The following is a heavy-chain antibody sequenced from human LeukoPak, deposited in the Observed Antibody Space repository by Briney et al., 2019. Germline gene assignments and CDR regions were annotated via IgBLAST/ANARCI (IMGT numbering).Heavy chain of an antibody. Sequence: GSLRPSCAASGFTFSDSAMTWVRQAPGKGLEWVAVISYDGSNKYYSDSVQGRFTISRDNSKNTLYLQMNSLRAEDTAVYYCAKDQDDSSGFYYYGMDVWGQGTTVTVSS. CDR1: GFTFSDSA. D-gene: IGHD3-22*01. CDR2: ISYDGSNK. V-gene: IGHV3-30*18. J-gene: IGHJ6*02. CDR3: AKDQDDSSGFYYYGMDV.